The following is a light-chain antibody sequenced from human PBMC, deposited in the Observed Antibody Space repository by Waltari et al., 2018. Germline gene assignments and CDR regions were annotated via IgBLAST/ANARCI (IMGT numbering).Light chain of an antibody. CDR3: SSYAGSYTWV. Sequence: QSALTQPRSVSGSPGQSVTISCTGTPRHVGRFNFFSWYQQHPGNAPQLMIYDVTQRPSGVPHRFSGSKSGNTASLTISGLQPEDEADYYCSSYAGSYTWVFGGGTKLTVV. J-gene: IGLJ3*02. CDR2: DVT. V-gene: IGLV2-11*01. CDR1: PRHVGRFNF.